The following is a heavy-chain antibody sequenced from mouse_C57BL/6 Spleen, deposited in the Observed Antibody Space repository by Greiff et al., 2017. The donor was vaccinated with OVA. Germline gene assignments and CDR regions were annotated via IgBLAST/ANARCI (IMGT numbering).Heavy chain of an antibody. CDR3: AREDYGQVYAMDY. V-gene: IGHV1-80*01. Sequence: LQESGAELVKPGASVKISCKASGYAFSSYWMNWVKQRPGKGLEWIGQIYPGDGDTNYNGKFKGKATLTADKSSSPAYMQLSSLTSEDSAVYFCAREDYGQVYAMDYWGQGTSVTVSS. CDR1: GYAFSSYW. J-gene: IGHJ4*01. CDR2: IYPGDGDT. D-gene: IGHD1-1*02.